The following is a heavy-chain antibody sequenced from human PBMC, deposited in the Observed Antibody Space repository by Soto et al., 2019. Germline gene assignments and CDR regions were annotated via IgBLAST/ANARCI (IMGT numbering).Heavy chain of an antibody. CDR1: GGSISSGGYY. V-gene: IGHV4-31*03. CDR3: ARAPSYSSSPRLDY. J-gene: IGHJ4*02. D-gene: IGHD6-6*01. CDR2: IYYSGST. Sequence: PSETLSLTCTVSGGSISSGGYYWSLILQHPGKGLEWIGYIYYSGSTYYNPSLKSRVTISVDTSKNQFSLKLSSVTAEDTAVYYCARAPSYSSSPRLDYWGQGTLVTVSS.